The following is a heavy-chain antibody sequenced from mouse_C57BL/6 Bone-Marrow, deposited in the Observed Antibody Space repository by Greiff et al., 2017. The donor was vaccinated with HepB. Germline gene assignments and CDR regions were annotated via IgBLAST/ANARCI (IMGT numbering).Heavy chain of an antibody. CDR2: IDPSDSYT. Sequence: QVQLQQPGAELVMPGASVKLSCKASGYTFTSYWMHWVKQRPGQGLEWIGEIDPSDSYTNYNQKFKGKSTLTVDKSSSTAYMQLSSLTSEDTAVYYCTREGSYYYGSAVYYYAVDYWGQGTSVTVTS. V-gene: IGHV1-69*01. J-gene: IGHJ4*01. CDR1: GYTFTSYW. D-gene: IGHD1-1*01. CDR3: TREGSYYYGSAVYYYAVDY.